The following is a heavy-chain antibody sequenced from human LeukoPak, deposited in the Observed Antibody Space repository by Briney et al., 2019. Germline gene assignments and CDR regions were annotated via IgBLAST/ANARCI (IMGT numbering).Heavy chain of an antibody. D-gene: IGHD3-10*01. CDR2: IYYSGST. CDR3: ARQATVGRTGGLFDY. Sequence: PPETLSLTCTVSGGSISSSSYYWGWIRQPPGKGLEWIGSIYYSGSTYYNPSLKSRVTISVDTSKNQFSLKLSSVTAADTAVYYCARQATVGRTGGLFDYWGQGTLVTVSS. V-gene: IGHV4-39*01. CDR1: GGSISSSSYY. J-gene: IGHJ4*02.